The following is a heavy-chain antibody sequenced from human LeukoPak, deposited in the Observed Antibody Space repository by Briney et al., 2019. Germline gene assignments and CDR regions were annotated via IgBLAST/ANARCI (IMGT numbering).Heavy chain of an antibody. CDR3: ARNLWFGESSDAFDM. CDR2: INPKSGGT. CDR1: GYSFTGHY. D-gene: IGHD3-10*01. V-gene: IGHV1-2*02. Sequence: ASVKVSCKASGYSFTGHYMHWVRQAPGQGLEWMGWINPKSGGTNYAQRFQGRVTMTRDTSISTAYMDMSSLRSDDTAVYYCARNLWFGESSDAFDMWGQGTMVTVSS. J-gene: IGHJ3*02.